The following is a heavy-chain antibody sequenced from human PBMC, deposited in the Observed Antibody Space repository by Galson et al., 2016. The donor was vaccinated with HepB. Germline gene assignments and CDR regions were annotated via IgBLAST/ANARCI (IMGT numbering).Heavy chain of an antibody. CDR1: GYTFSSYG. V-gene: IGHV1-18*01. J-gene: IGHJ6*02. D-gene: IGHD1-26*01. Sequence: SVKVSCKASGYTFSSYGINWVRQAPGQGLEWMGWISTYNGNTTYAQNLQGRVTMITDTSTSTDYMELRSLRSDDTAVYYCARDQEVGYGMDVWGQGTTVTVSS. CDR2: ISTYNGNT. CDR3: ARDQEVGYGMDV.